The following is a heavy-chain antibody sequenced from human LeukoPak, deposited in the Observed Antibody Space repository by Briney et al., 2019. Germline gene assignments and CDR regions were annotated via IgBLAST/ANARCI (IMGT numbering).Heavy chain of an antibody. CDR2: ISNSTSTM. J-gene: IGHJ4*02. CDR3: ASGVSSTSCYVDY. Sequence: GGSLRLSCAASEFTFSSYWMSWVRQAPGKGLEWISFISNSTSTMYYADSVKGRFTISRDNAKNSLYLQMNSLRAEDTAVYYCASGVSSTSCYVDYWGQGTLVTVSS. V-gene: IGHV3-48*01. CDR1: EFTFSSYW. D-gene: IGHD2-2*01.